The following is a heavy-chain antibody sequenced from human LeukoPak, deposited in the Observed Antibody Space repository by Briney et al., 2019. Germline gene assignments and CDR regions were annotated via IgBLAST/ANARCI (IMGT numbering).Heavy chain of an antibody. V-gene: IGHV3-30*18. Sequence: PGGSLRLSCAASGFTFSSYSMNWVRQAPGKGLEWVAMISYDGSDKYYADSVKGRFTTSRDNSKNTLYLQMNSLRAEDTAVYYCSKDITPWGIAATVKWGDYWGQGNLVTVSS. CDR3: SKDITPWGIAATVKWGDY. CDR2: ISYDGSDK. D-gene: IGHD6-13*01. J-gene: IGHJ4*02. CDR1: GFTFSSYS.